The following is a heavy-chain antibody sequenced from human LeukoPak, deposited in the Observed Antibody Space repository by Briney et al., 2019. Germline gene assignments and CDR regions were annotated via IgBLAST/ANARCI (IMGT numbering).Heavy chain of an antibody. CDR3: AQIAAAGYYYGMDV. Sequence: SVKVSCKASGGTFSSYAISWVRQAPGQGLEWMGRIIPILGIANYAQKFQGRVTITADKSTSTAYMELSSLRSEDTAVYYCAQIAAAGYYYGMDVWGQGTTVTVSS. CDR1: GGTFSSYA. CDR2: IIPILGIA. D-gene: IGHD6-13*01. V-gene: IGHV1-69*04. J-gene: IGHJ6*02.